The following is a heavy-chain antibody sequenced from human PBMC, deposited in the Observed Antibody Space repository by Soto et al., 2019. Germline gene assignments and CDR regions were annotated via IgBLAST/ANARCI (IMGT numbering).Heavy chain of an antibody. Sequence: PSETLSLTCAVSGGYIRSSNWWSWVRQPPGKGLEWIGEIYHSGSTNHNPSLKSRVTISVDKSKNQFSLKLSSVTAADTAVYYCARAAMGGSSWPFDYWGQGTLVTVSS. V-gene: IGHV4-4*02. CDR2: IYHSGST. CDR3: ARAAMGGSSWPFDY. D-gene: IGHD6-13*01. CDR1: GGYIRSSNW. J-gene: IGHJ4*02.